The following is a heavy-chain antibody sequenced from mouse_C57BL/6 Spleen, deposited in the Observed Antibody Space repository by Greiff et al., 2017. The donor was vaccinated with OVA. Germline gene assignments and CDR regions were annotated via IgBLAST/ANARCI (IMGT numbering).Heavy chain of an antibody. CDR2: INPSTGGT. V-gene: IGHV1-42*01. Sequence: VQLKQSGPELVKPGASVKISCKASGYSFTGYYMNWVKQSPEKSLEWIGDINPSTGGTTYNQKFKAKATLTVDKSSSTAYMQLKSLTSEDSAVDYCAREGDSTTVDYAMDYWGQGTSVTVSS. CDR1: GYSFTGYY. CDR3: AREGDSTTVDYAMDY. D-gene: IGHD1-1*01. J-gene: IGHJ4*01.